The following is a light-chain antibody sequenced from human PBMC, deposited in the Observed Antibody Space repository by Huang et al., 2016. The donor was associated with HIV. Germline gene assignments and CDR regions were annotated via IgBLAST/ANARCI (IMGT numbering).Light chain of an antibody. Sequence: DIVMTQTPLSLSVTPGQSASISCNSSKSLLHSDGETYLYWYLQKPGQSPQLLIYEVSNRFSGVPDRFSGSGSGTDFTLKVSRLEAGDVGIYYCMQCMDLPWTFGQGTKVEVK. CDR3: MQCMDLPWT. CDR1: KSLLHSDGETY. CDR2: EVS. J-gene: IGKJ1*01. V-gene: IGKV2-29*03.